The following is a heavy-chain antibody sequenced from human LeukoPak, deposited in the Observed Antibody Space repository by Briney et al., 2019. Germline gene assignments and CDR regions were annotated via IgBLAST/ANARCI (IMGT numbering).Heavy chain of an antibody. CDR3: ARVPRVPFDY. V-gene: IGHV4-34*01. CDR1: GGSFSRYY. D-gene: IGHD4/OR15-4a*01. Sequence: SETLSLTCAVYGGSFSRYYWSWIRQPPGKGLEWIGEINHGGSTNYNPSLKSRVTISVDTSKNQFSLKLSSVTAADTAVYYCARVPRVPFDYWSQGSLVTVSS. J-gene: IGHJ4*02. CDR2: INHGGST.